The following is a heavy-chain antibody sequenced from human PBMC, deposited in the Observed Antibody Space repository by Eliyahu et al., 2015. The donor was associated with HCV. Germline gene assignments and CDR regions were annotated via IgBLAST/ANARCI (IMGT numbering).Heavy chain of an antibody. V-gene: IGHV4-4*02. J-gene: IGHJ4*02. CDR3: ARERGAGTFAGFDY. CDR2: IYHNADT. CDR1: GGSIXSHNW. D-gene: IGHD2/OR15-2a*01. Sequence: QVQLQESGPGLVKPSGTLSLSCGVSGGSIXSHNWWMWVRXPPGKALEWIGEIYHNADTNYNPSLKSRVTMSVDKSANQFSLNLNSVTAADTAVYYCARERGAGTFAGFDYWGQGILVTVXS.